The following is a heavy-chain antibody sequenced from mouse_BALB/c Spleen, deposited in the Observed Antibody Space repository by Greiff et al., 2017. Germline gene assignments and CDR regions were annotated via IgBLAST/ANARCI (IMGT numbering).Heavy chain of an antibody. CDR3: ARLTGTFAY. D-gene: IGHD4-1*01. J-gene: IGHJ3*01. V-gene: IGHV1S56*01. CDR1: GYTFTSYY. CDR2: IYPGNVNT. Sequence: QVQLQQSGPELVKPGASVRISCKASGYTFTSYYIHWVKQRPGQGLEWIGWIYPGNVNTKYNEKFKGKATLTADKSSSTAYMQLSSLTSEDSAVYFCARLTGTFAYWGQGTLVTVSA.